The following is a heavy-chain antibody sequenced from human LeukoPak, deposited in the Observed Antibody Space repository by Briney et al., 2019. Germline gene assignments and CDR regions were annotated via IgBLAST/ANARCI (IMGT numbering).Heavy chain of an antibody. J-gene: IGHJ3*02. CDR1: GYTFTSYA. CDR3: ARVVNLSGSDAFDI. D-gene: IGHD5-12*01. Sequence: ASVKVSCKASGYTFTSYAMNWVRQAPGQGLEWMGWINTNTGNPTYAQGFTGRFVFSLDTSVGTAYLQISSLKAEDTAVYYCARVVNLSGSDAFDIWGQGTMVTVSS. V-gene: IGHV7-4-1*02. CDR2: INTNTGNP.